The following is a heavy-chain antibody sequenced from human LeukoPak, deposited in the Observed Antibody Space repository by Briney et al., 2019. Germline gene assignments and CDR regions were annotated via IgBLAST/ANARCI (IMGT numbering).Heavy chain of an antibody. J-gene: IGHJ4*02. CDR3: VREGLGYCSSTSCYGEYDY. D-gene: IGHD2-2*01. CDR1: GYTFTSYY. CDR2: ISVYNGNT. Sequence: VKVSCKASGYTFTSYYMHWVRQAPGQGLEWMGWISVYNGNTNYAQKLQGRVTMTTDTSTSTAYMELRSLRSDDTAVYYCVREGLGYCSSTSCYGEYDYWGQGTLVTVSS. V-gene: IGHV1-18*04.